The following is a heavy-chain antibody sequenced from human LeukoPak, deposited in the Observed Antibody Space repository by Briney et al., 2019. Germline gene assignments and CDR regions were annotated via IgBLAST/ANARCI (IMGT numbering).Heavy chain of an antibody. J-gene: IGHJ4*02. V-gene: IGHV3-23*01. CDR1: GFTFSSYA. CDR3: AKSWSSGYYLFDY. D-gene: IGHD3-22*01. CDR2: ISGSGGST. Sequence: GGSLRLSCAASGFTFSSYAMNWVRQAPGKGLEWVSTISGSGGSTYYADSVKGRFSISGDNSKNTLYLQMNSLRAEDTAIYYCAKSWSSGYYLFDYWGQGSLVTVSS.